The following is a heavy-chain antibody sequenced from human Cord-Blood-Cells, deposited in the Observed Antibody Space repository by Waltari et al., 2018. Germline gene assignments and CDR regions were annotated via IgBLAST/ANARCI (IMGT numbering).Heavy chain of an antibody. D-gene: IGHD5-18*01. Sequence: QLQLQESGPGLVKPSETLSLTCTVSGGSISSSSYYWGWIRQPPGKGLEWIGGIYYSGSTYYNPARKSRVTISVDTSKNQFSLKLSSVTAADTAVYYCAGAGYSYGRNDFDYWGQGTLVTVSS. V-gene: IGHV4-39*01. J-gene: IGHJ4*02. CDR2: IYYSGST. CDR1: GGSISSSSYY. CDR3: AGAGYSYGRNDFDY.